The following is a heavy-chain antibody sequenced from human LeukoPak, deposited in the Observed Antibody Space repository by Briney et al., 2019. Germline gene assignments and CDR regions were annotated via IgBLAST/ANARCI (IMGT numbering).Heavy chain of an antibody. CDR2: IYHSGST. Sequence: SETLSLTCTVSGYSISSGYFWGWIRQPPGKGLEWIGSIYHSGSTYYNPSLKSRVTISVDTSKNQFSLKLSSVTAADTAVYYCARLHYGSGSYYNDAFDIWGQGTMVTVSS. J-gene: IGHJ3*02. D-gene: IGHD3-10*01. CDR3: ARLHYGSGSYYNDAFDI. CDR1: GYSISSGYF. V-gene: IGHV4-38-2*02.